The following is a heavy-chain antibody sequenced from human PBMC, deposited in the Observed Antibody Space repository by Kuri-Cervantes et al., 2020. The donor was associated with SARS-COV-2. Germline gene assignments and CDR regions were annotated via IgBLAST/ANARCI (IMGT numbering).Heavy chain of an antibody. CDR3: ARLQHRDGDRSY. V-gene: IGHV3-30*02. CDR1: GFTFDDYA. CDR2: IRYDGSYK. Sequence: GESLKISCAASGFTFDDYAMHWVRQAPGKGLEWVAFIRYDGSYKYYADSLRGRFTISRDNFKKTLFLQLDNLRAEDTAVYYCARLQHRDGDRSYWGQGTLVTVSS. D-gene: IGHD5-24*01. J-gene: IGHJ4*02.